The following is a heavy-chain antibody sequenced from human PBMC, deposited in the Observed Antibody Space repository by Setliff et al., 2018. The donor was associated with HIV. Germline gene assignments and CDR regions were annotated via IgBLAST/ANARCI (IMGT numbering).Heavy chain of an antibody. CDR1: GGSIRSSSYY. J-gene: IGHJ6*03. V-gene: IGHV4-39*07. CDR3: ARGLSIFGVATPGFYSFMDV. CDR2: IYYSGST. Sequence: SETLSLTCTVSGGSIRSSSYYWGWIRQPPGKGLEWIGSIYYSGSTNFNPSLKSRVSISLDTSKKQVSLKLNSVTAADTAVYYCARGLSIFGVATPGFYSFMDVWGKGTTVTVPS. D-gene: IGHD3-3*01.